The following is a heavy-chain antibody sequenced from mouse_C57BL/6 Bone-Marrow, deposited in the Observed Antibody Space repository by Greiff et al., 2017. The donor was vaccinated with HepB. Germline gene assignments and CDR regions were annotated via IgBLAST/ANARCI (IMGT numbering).Heavy chain of an antibody. CDR1: GFNIKDDY. Sequence: VQLQQSGAELVRPGASVKLSCTASGFNIKDDYMHWVKQRPEQGLEWIGWIDPENGDTEYASKFQGKATITAETSSNTAYLQLSSLTSEDTAVYDCTTAAQAGYYAMDDWGQGTSVTVSS. V-gene: IGHV14-4*01. D-gene: IGHD3-2*02. J-gene: IGHJ4*01. CDR2: IDPENGDT. CDR3: TTAAQAGYYAMDD.